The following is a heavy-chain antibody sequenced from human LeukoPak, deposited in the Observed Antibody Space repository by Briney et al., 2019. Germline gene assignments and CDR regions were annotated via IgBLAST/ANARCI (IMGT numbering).Heavy chain of an antibody. CDR1: GYTFTSYG. V-gene: IGHV1-18*01. CDR2: ISAYNGNT. Sequence: ASVKVSCKASGYTFTSYGISWVRQAPGQGLEWMGWISAYNGNTNYAQRLQGRVTMTTDTSTSTAYMELRSLRSDDTAVYYCAEIAVAAHDAFDIWGQGTLVTVS. D-gene: IGHD6-19*01. J-gene: IGHJ3*02. CDR3: AEIAVAAHDAFDI.